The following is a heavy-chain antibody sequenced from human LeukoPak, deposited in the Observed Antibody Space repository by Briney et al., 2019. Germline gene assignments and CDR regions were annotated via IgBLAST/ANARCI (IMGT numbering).Heavy chain of an antibody. CDR3: ARERKGTCSSTSCSGWFDP. J-gene: IGHJ5*02. CDR1: GYTFTSYD. CDR2: MNPDSGNT. Sequence: ASVKVSCKASGYTFTSYDINWVRQANGQGLEWMGWMNPDSGNTGYAQKFQGRVTITRNTSISTAYMELSSLRSEDTAVYYCARERKGTCSSTSCSGWFDPWGQGTLVTVSS. V-gene: IGHV1-8*03. D-gene: IGHD2-2*01.